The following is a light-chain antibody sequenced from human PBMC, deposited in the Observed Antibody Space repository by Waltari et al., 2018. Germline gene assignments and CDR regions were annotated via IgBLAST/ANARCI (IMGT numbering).Light chain of an antibody. CDR1: QSIQRY. Sequence: EIVLTQSPATLYLSPGGRATLSCRASQSIQRYLGWYQQKPGQAPRLLIYHAYNRATGVPARFSGSGSETDFTLTISSLEPEDSAIYYCQQRADWPLTFGGGTTVEIK. CDR3: QQRADWPLT. J-gene: IGKJ4*01. V-gene: IGKV3-11*01. CDR2: HAY.